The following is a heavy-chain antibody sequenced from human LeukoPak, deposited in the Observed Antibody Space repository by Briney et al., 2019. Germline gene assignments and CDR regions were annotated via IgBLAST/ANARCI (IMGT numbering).Heavy chain of an antibody. V-gene: IGHV1-8*01. CDR3: ARSKRRRGYSGYDFDY. CDR1: GYTFTSYD. D-gene: IGHD5-12*01. CDR2: MNPNSGNT. J-gene: IGHJ4*02. Sequence: ASVKVSCKASGYTFTSYDINWVRQATGQGLEWMGWMNPNSGNTGYAQKFQGRVTMTRNTSISTAYMELSSLRSEDTAVYYCARSKRRRGYSGYDFDYWGQGTLVTVSS.